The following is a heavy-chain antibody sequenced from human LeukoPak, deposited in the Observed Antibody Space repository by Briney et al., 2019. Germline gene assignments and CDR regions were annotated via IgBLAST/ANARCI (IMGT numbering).Heavy chain of an antibody. CDR3: ASMRDGYNWAANY. CDR1: GYTFTSYD. CDR2: MNPNSGNT. Sequence: ASVKVSCKASGYTFTSYDINWVRQATGQGLEWMGWMNPNSGNTGYAQKFQGRVTMTRNTSISTAYMELSSLRPEDTAVYYCASMRDGYNWAANYWGQGTLVTVSS. V-gene: IGHV1-8*01. J-gene: IGHJ4*02. D-gene: IGHD5-24*01.